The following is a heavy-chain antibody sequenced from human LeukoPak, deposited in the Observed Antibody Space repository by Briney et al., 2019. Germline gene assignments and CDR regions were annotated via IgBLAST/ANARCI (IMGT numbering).Heavy chain of an antibody. D-gene: IGHD2-21*02. CDR3: ARDLIYCGGDCYHPSYYYYGMDV. V-gene: IGHV3-30*03. Sequence: PGGSLRLSCAASGFTFSSYGMHWVRQAPGKGLEWVAVISYDGSNKYYADSVKGRFTISRDNSKNTLYLQMNSLRAEDTAVYYCARDLIYCGGDCYHPSYYYYGMDVWGQGTTVTVSS. CDR2: ISYDGSNK. J-gene: IGHJ6*02. CDR1: GFTFSSYG.